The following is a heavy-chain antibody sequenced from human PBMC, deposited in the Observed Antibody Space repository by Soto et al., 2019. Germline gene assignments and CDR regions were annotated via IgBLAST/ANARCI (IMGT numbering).Heavy chain of an antibody. CDR2: IYPGDSDI. Sequence: ESLKISGKGSGYKFTSNGICWVRQKPGKGLEWMGLIYPGDSDIRYSPSFEVQVTISADKSTSTAYLQWSSLKASDTAMYYCARSQALDSWGQGTPVTVSS. V-gene: IGHV5-51*01. CDR1: GYKFTSNG. D-gene: IGHD6-6*01. CDR3: ARSQALDS. J-gene: IGHJ4*02.